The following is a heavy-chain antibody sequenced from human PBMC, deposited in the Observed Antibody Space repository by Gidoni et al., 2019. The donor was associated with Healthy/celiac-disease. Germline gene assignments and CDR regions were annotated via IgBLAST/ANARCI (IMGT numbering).Heavy chain of an antibody. CDR1: GFTFSSYA. D-gene: IGHD3-3*01. V-gene: IGHV3-23*01. J-gene: IGHJ4*02. CDR3: AKVVRFLEWLAYFDY. Sequence: EVQLLESGGGLVQPGGSLRLSCAASGFTFSSYAMSWVRQAPGKGLEWVSAISGRGGSTYYADSVKGRFTISRDNSKNTLYLQMNSLRAEDTAVYYCAKVVRFLEWLAYFDYWGQGTLVTVSS. CDR2: ISGRGGST.